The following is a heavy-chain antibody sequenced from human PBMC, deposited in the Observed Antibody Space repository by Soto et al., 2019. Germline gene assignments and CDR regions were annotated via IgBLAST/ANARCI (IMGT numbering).Heavy chain of an antibody. CDR1: GGSISSSSYF. CDR3: VRGREYMDV. CDR2: IYYSGST. J-gene: IGHJ6*03. V-gene: IGHV4-39*01. Sequence: SETLSLTCTVSGGSISSSSYFWGWIRQPPGKGLEWIGSIYYSGSTYYNPSLKSRVTISVDTSNNQFSLKLSSVTAADTALYYCVRGREYMDVWGKGTTVTVSS.